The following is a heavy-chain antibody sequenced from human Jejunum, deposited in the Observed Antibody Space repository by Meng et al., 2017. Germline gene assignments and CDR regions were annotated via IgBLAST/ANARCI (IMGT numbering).Heavy chain of an antibody. CDR2: ININNGII. CDR1: EHIFTDYC. CDR3: AREVSGWCLTEF. Sequence: RKSGSSVQLSCMDFEHIFTDYCMNVVRRAPGQGLYWSGLININNGIINYEQKYEDMVTMTRETSIATVFLELRILTSYAAAIYYCAREVSGWCLTEFWGPGSLVTVFS. J-gene: IGHJ4*02. V-gene: IGHV1-2*06. D-gene: IGHD6-19*01.